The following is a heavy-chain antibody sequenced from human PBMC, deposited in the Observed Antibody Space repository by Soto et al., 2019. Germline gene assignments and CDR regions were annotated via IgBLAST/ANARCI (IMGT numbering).Heavy chain of an antibody. Sequence: GGSLRLSCAASGFTFSSYWMHWVRQAPGKGLVWVSRINNDGGSTSYADSVKGRFTISRDNAKNTLYLQMNSLRAEDTAVYYCARARIAVAGFDYWGQGTLVTVSS. D-gene: IGHD6-19*01. V-gene: IGHV3-74*01. J-gene: IGHJ4*02. CDR2: INNDGGST. CDR3: ARARIAVAGFDY. CDR1: GFTFSSYW.